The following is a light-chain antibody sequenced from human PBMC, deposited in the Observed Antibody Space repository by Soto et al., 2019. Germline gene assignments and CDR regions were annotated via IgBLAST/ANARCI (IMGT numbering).Light chain of an antibody. CDR3: QQRRIWPVT. CDR2: DAS. J-gene: IGKJ2*01. CDR1: QSVTIH. Sequence: EIVLTQSPATLSLSPGERATLSCRASQSVTIHLAWYQQKPGQAPRLLIYDASNRATGIPARFSGSGSGTDFTLTISSLKPEDFAVYYCQQRRIWPVTFGQGTKLEIK. V-gene: IGKV3-11*01.